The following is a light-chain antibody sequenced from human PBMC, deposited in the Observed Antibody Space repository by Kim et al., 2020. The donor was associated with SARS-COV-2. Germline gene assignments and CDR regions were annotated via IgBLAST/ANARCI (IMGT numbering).Light chain of an antibody. CDR2: YDS. Sequence: SYELTQPPSGSVAPGKTARITCGGNNIGSKSVYWYQQKPGQAPVLVIYYDSHRPSGIPERFSGSNSGNTATLTISRVEAGDEADYYCQVWDSSSDHLVFGGGTKLTVL. V-gene: IGLV3-21*04. CDR3: QVWDSSSDHLV. CDR1: NIGSKS. J-gene: IGLJ3*02.